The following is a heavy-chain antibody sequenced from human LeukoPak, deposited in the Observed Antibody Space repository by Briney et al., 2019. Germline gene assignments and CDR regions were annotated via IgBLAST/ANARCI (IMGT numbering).Heavy chain of an antibody. D-gene: IGHD6-19*01. Sequence: GGSLRLSCAASGFTFSSYWMSWVRQAPGKGLEWVANIKQDGSEKYCVDSVKGRFTISRDNAKNSLYLQMNSLRAEDTAIYYCAKGTGDSGSIYQAMDYWGQGTLVTVSS. CDR3: AKGTGDSGSIYQAMDY. CDR2: IKQDGSEK. V-gene: IGHV3-7*03. J-gene: IGHJ4*02. CDR1: GFTFSSYW.